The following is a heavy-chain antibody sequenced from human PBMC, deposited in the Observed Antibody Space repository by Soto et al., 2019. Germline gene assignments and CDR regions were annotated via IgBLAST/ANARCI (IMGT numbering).Heavy chain of an antibody. D-gene: IGHD6-19*01. J-gene: IGHJ6*02. CDR2: ISYDGSNK. V-gene: IGHV3-30*18. CDR1: GFSFSSYG. CDR3: AKELKAVGSRSYYYFYGMDV. Sequence: QVQLVESGGGVVQPGRSLRLSCAASGFSFSSYGMHWVRQAPGKGLEWVAVISYDGSNKYYADSVKGRFTISRDNSKNTLYLQMNSLRAEDTAVYYCAKELKAVGSRSYYYFYGMDVWGQGTTVTVSS.